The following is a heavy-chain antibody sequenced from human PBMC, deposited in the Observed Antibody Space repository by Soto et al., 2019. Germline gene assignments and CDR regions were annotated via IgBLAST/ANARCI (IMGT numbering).Heavy chain of an antibody. CDR3: VRGLGNSDH. V-gene: IGHV3-74*03. CDR2: IDSYGSST. Sequence: EVQLVESGGGLVQPGRSLRLSCVASGFTFSSYWMHWVRQVPGKEPVWVSFIDSYGSSTKYADSVRGRFTISRDNAKNTLYLLMNSQRVEDTAVYYCVRGLGNSDHWGQGTLVTVSS. J-gene: IGHJ4*02. CDR1: GFTFSSYW.